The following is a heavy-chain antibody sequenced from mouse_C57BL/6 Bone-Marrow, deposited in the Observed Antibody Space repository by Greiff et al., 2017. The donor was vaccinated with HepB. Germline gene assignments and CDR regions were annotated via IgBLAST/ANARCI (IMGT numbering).Heavy chain of an antibody. Sequence: QVQLQQPGAELVRPGTSVKLSCKASGYTFTSYWMHWVKQRPGQGLEWIGVIDPSDSYTNYNQKFKGKATLTVDTSSSTAYMQLSSLTSEDSAVYYCARCPQVWDFDVWGTGTTVTVSS. J-gene: IGHJ1*03. CDR3: ARCPQVWDFDV. CDR1: GYTFTSYW. D-gene: IGHD3-2*02. V-gene: IGHV1-59*01. CDR2: IDPSDSYT.